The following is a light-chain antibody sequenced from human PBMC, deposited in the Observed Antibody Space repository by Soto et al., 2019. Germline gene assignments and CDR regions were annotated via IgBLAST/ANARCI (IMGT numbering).Light chain of an antibody. CDR1: QSLLHSNGYNY. CDR2: LGS. J-gene: IGKJ4*01. CDR3: MQALQTPLT. Sequence: DIVMTPSPLSLPVTPGEPASISCSSSQSLLHSNGYNYLDWYLQKPGQSPQLLIYLGSNRASGVPDRFSGSGSGTDFTRKISRVEAEDVGVYYGMQALQTPLTCGGETKVEIK. V-gene: IGKV2-28*01.